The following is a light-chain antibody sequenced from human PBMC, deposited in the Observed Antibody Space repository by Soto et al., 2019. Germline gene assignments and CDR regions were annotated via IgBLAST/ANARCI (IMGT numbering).Light chain of an antibody. CDR3: SSYASSSTVI. CDR2: DVS. Sequence: QFVLTQPASVSGSPGQSITISCTGTSSDVGAYNYVSWYQQHPVKAPKLMIYDVSSRPSGISNRFSGSKSGNTASLTISGVQAEDEADYYCSSYASSSTVIFGGGTKVTVL. CDR1: SSDVGAYNY. V-gene: IGLV2-14*01. J-gene: IGLJ2*01.